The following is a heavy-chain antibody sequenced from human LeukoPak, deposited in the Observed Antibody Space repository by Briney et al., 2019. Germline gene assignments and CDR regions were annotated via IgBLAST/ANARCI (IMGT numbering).Heavy chain of an antibody. CDR2: IRHDGSHH. CDR1: GFTFSSYA. Sequence: QSGGSLRLSCAASGFTFSSYAMHWVRQAPGKGLEWVAFIRHDGSHHYHGDSVKGRFTISRDNSKNTLYLEMTSLRPEDTAVYYCAKVRLLGALDDAFDVWGQGTMVTV. D-gene: IGHD3-16*01. CDR3: AKVRLLGALDDAFDV. J-gene: IGHJ3*01. V-gene: IGHV3-30*02.